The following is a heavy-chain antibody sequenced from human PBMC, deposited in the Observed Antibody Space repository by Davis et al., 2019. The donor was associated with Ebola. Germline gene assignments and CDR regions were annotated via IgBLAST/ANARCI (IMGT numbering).Heavy chain of an antibody. CDR1: GYTFTSYG. V-gene: IGHV1-18*01. D-gene: IGHD3-22*01. Sequence: ASAKVSCKASGYTFTSYGISWVRQAPGHGLEWMGWISAYNGNTNYAQKLQGSVTMTTDTSTSTAYMDLRSLRSDDTAGYYCARDGYYDSSDLDYWGQGTLVTGSS. CDR2: ISAYNGNT. CDR3: ARDGYYDSSDLDY. J-gene: IGHJ4*02.